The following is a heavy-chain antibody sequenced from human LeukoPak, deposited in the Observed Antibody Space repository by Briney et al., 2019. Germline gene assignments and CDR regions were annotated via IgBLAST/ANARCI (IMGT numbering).Heavy chain of an antibody. CDR1: GFTVSKFG. J-gene: IGHJ4*02. D-gene: IGHD2/OR15-2a*01. Sequence: GGSLRLPCAASGFTVSKFGMGWVRQAPGKGLEWVSSISDSGDSTYYADSVKGRFTISRDNSKNTLFLQMNSLGPEDTAIYYCGRRDLIATSYFFEYWGQGTLVTVSS. CDR3: GRRDLIATSYFFEY. CDR2: ISDSGDST. V-gene: IGHV3-23*01.